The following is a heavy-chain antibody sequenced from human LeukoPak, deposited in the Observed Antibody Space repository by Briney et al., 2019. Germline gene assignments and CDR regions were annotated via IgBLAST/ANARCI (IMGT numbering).Heavy chain of an antibody. Sequence: GASVKVSCKASGYTFTSYGISWVRQAPGQGLEWMGWISAYNGNTNYAQKFQGRVTMTTDTSTSTAYMELRSLRSDDTAVYYCARDLGITISHAFDIWGQGTTVTVSS. CDR1: GYTFTSYG. V-gene: IGHV1-18*01. D-gene: IGHD3-9*01. CDR2: ISAYNGNT. J-gene: IGHJ3*02. CDR3: ARDLGITISHAFDI.